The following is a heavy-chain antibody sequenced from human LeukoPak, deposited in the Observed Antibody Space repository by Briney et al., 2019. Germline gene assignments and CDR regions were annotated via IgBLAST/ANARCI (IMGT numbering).Heavy chain of an antibody. CDR2: IYYSGST. V-gene: IGHV4-38-2*01. CDR1: GYSISIGYY. J-gene: IGHJ3*02. CDR3: ARVRYYDYVWGTDNAFDI. D-gene: IGHD3-16*01. Sequence: PSETLSLTCAVSGYSISIGYYWGWIRQPPGKGLEWIGSIYYSGSTYYNPSLKSRVTISVDTSKNQFSLRLSSVTAADTAVYYCARVRYYDYVWGTDNAFDIWGQGTMVTVSS.